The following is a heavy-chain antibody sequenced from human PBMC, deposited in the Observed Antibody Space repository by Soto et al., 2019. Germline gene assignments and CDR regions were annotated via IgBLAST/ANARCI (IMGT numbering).Heavy chain of an antibody. CDR2: ISAHNDNT. J-gene: IGHJ4*02. CDR3: ARGRYGDY. Sequence: QVHLVQSGAEVRKPGASVKVSCKGSGYTFTSYGIAWVRQAPGQGLEWMGWISAHNDNTNYAQKVQGRVTXXXXXXXXXXXXXLRNLRSDDTAVYYCARGRYGDYWGQGALVTVSS. D-gene: IGHD1-1*01. CDR1: GYTFTSYG. V-gene: IGHV1-18*01.